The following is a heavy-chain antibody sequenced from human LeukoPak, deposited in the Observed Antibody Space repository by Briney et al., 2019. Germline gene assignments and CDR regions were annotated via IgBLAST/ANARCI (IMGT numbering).Heavy chain of an antibody. D-gene: IGHD3-16*01. V-gene: IGHV3-23*01. CDR3: ARDLGY. CDR1: GFTFSSYA. Sequence: GGSLRLSCVTSGFTFSSYAMNWVRQAPGKGLEWVSAISDSAGTTYYADSVKGRFTISRDNAKNSLYLQMNSLRAEDTAVYYCARDLGYWGQGTLVTVSS. CDR2: ISDSAGTT. J-gene: IGHJ4*02.